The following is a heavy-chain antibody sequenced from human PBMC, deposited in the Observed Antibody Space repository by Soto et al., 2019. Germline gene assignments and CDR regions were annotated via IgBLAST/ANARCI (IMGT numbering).Heavy chain of an antibody. J-gene: IGHJ6*02. CDR3: ARDQRITIFGARGYYYGMDV. V-gene: IGHV4-31*03. CDR1: GGSISSGGYY. CDR2: IYYSGST. Sequence: SETLSLTCTVSGGSISSGGYYWSWIRQHPGKGLEWIGYIYYSGSTYYNPSLKSRVTISVDTSKNQFSLKLSSVTAADTAVYYCARDQRITIFGARGYYYGMDVWGQGTTVTVSS. D-gene: IGHD3-3*01.